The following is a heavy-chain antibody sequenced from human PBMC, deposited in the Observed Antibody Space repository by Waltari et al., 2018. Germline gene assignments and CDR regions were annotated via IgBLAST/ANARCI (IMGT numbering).Heavy chain of an antibody. CDR2: INHEGTT. Sequence: QVQLQQWGAGLLKPSETLSLTCAVSGGSLGGFYWSWLRQSPGKGRGWIGEINHEGTTNYNPSLKSRVTVSVDTAKKQFSLNLSSVTAADTGVYYCALDDDILTGPTSNWYFDIWGRGTLVTVSS. CDR1: GGSLGGFY. CDR3: ALDDDILTGPTSNWYFDI. D-gene: IGHD3-9*01. J-gene: IGHJ2*01. V-gene: IGHV4-34*01.